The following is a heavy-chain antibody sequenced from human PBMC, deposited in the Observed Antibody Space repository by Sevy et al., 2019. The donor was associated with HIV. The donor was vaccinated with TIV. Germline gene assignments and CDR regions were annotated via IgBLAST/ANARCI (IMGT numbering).Heavy chain of an antibody. CDR2: ISYDGNHK. J-gene: IGHJ6*02. D-gene: IGHD1-1*01. V-gene: IGHV3-30*18. CDR1: GFSFNNFG. CDR3: AKDGGNYGTGINNYGMAV. Sequence: GGSLRLSCAASGFSFNNFGMHWVRQAPGKGLEWVAVISYDGNHKYYAGDSVKGRFSISRDNSKNTLYLEINSLRNEDTAVFYCAKDGGNYGTGINNYGMAVWGQWTTVTVSS.